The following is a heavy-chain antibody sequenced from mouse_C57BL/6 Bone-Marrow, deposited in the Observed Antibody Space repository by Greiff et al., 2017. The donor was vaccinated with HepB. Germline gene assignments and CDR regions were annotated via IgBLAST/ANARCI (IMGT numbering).Heavy chain of an antibody. V-gene: IGHV1-4*01. Sequence: VQLQQSGAELARPGASVKMSCKASGYTFTSYTMHWVKQRPGQGLEWIGNINPSSGYTKYNQKFKDKATLTADKASSTAYMQLSSLTSEDSAVYYCAREAMITTSFDYWGQGTTLTVSS. D-gene: IGHD2-4*01. CDR1: GYTFTSYT. J-gene: IGHJ2*01. CDR2: INPSSGYT. CDR3: AREAMITTSFDY.